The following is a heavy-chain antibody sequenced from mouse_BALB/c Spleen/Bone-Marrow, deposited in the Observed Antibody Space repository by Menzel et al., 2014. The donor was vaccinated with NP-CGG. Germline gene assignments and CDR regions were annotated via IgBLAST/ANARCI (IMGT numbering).Heavy chain of an antibody. D-gene: IGHD2-4*01. CDR1: GYTFTSYW. CDR3: ARWGITLAY. J-gene: IGHJ3*01. CDR2: INPSNGRT. Sequence: QVQLQQPVAELVKPGASVKLSCKASGYTFTSYWMHWVKQRPGQGLEWIGEINPSNGRTNYNEKFKSKATLTVDKSSSTAYMQLSSLTSEDSAVYYCARWGITLAYWGQGTLVTVSA. V-gene: IGHV1S81*02.